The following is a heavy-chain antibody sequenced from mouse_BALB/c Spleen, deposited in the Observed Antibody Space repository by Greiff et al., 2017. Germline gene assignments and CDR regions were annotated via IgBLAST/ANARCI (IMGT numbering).Heavy chain of an antibody. V-gene: IGHV5-9-4*01. CDR2: ISSGGSYT. J-gene: IGHJ3*01. D-gene: IGHD3-2*01. Sequence: EVKLMESGGGLVKPGGSLKLSCAASGFTFSSYAMSWVRQSPEKRLEWVAEISSGGSYTYYPDTVTGRFTISRDNAKNTLYLEMSSLRSEDTAMYYCARDRDSSGYGFAYWGQGTLVTVSA. CDR1: GFTFSSYA. CDR3: ARDRDSSGYGFAY.